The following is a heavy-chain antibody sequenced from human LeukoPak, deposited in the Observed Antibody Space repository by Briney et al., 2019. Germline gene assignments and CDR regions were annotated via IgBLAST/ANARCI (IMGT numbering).Heavy chain of an antibody. CDR2: ISYSGST. CDR1: GGSISSSSSSYH. CDR3: ASDDY. Sequence: SETLSLTVSGGSISSSSSSYHWGWICQPPGKGLEWVGSISYSGSTYYNPSLKSRVTISVDTSKNQFSLNLSSVTAADTAVYFCASDDYWGQGTLVTVSS. J-gene: IGHJ4*02. V-gene: IGHV4-39*01.